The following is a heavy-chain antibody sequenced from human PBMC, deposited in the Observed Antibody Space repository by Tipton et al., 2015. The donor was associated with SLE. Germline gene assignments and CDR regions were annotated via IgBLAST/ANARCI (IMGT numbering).Heavy chain of an antibody. J-gene: IGHJ4*02. CDR1: GFTFSSYA. V-gene: IGHV3-23*01. CDR3: VRDEYCSSTSCYREFDS. CDR2: ISGSGGST. D-gene: IGHD2-2*01. Sequence: SLRLSCAASGFTFSSYAMSWVRQAPGKGLEWVSAISGSGGSTYYADSVKGRFTISRDNAKNSLYLQMNSLRAEDTAVYYCVRDEYCSSTSCYREFDSWGQGTLVTVSS.